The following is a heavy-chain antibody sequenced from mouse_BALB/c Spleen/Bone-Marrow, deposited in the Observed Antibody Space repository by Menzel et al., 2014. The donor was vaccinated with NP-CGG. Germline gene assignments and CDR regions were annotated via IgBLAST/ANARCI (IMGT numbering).Heavy chain of an antibody. CDR1: GYTFTDYN. V-gene: IGHV1S29*02. CDR2: IYPYNGGT. J-gene: IGHJ3*01. Sequence: SGPELVKPGASVKISCKASGYTFTDYNMHWVKQSHGKSLEWIGYIYPYNGGTGYNQKFKSKATLTVDNSSSTAYMELRSLTFEDSAVYYCARGGDRYDDWFAYWGQGTLVTVSA. D-gene: IGHD2-14*01. CDR3: ARGGDRYDDWFAY.